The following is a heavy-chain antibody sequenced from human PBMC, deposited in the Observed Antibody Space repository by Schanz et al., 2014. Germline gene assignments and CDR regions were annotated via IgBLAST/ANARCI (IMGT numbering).Heavy chain of an antibody. CDR3: ARDGEAAAGCDY. J-gene: IGHJ4*02. Sequence: QVQLVQSGAEVKKPGASVKVSCKASGYTFTSYYMHWVRQAPGQGLEWMGLINPSVGNTNYAQKFRGRVTMTRDTSTSTVYMELSSLRSEDTAGYYCARDGEAAAGCDYWGQGTLVTVSS. CDR1: GYTFTSYY. V-gene: IGHV1-46*03. D-gene: IGHD6-13*01. CDR2: INPSVGNT.